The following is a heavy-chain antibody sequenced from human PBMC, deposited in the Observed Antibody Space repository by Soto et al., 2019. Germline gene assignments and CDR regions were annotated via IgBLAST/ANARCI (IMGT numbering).Heavy chain of an antibody. Sequence: ASVKVSCKASGYTFTSYDINWVRQATGQGLERMGWMNPNSGNTGYAQKFQGRVTMTRNTSISTAYMELSSLRSEDTAVYYCARQARRRTSNWFDPWGQGTLVTVSS. CDR2: MNPNSGNT. J-gene: IGHJ5*02. CDR3: ARQARRRTSNWFDP. V-gene: IGHV1-8*01. CDR1: GYTFTSYD.